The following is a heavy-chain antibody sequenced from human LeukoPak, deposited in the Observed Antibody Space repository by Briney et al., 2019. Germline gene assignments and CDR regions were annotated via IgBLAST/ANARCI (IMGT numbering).Heavy chain of an antibody. CDR2: IIPIFGTA. CDR3: AAGSGVSDAAY. V-gene: IGHV1-69*05. D-gene: IGHD3-3*01. CDR1: GGTFSSYA. J-gene: IGHJ4*02. Sequence: SVKLSCKASGGTFSSYAISWVRQSPGQGLEWMVRIIPIFGTASYAQKFQGSVTITTDEYTSTAYMEPSSLRSEATAVHYRAAGSGVSDAAYWGKGTLVTVSS.